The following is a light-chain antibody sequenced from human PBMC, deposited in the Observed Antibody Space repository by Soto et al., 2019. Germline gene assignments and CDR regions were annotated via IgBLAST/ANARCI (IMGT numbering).Light chain of an antibody. Sequence: DIVMTQSPLSLPVTPGEPASISCRSSQSLLHSNGYNYLDWYLQKPGQSPQLLIYLGSNRASGVPDRISGSGSGTDFTPKISGVEAEDVGVYYCMQALHTPQTFGQGTKVEIK. CDR2: LGS. V-gene: IGKV2-28*01. J-gene: IGKJ1*01. CDR3: MQALHTPQT. CDR1: QSLLHSNGYNY.